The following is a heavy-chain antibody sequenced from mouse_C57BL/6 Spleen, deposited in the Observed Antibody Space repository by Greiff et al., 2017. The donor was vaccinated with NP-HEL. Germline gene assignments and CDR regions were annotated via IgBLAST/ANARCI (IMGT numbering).Heavy chain of an antibody. CDR2: IGTGGGT. V-gene: IGHV2-9-1*01. D-gene: IGHD1-1*01. CDR3: ASNYYGSSTWFAY. CDR1: GFSLTSYA. J-gene: IGHJ3*01. Sequence: QVQLKESGPGLVAPSQSLSITCTVSGFSLTSYAISWVRQPPGKGLEWLGVIGTGGGTNYNSALKSRLSISKDNSKSQVFLKMNSLQTDDTARYYCASNYYGSSTWFAYWGQGTLVTVSA.